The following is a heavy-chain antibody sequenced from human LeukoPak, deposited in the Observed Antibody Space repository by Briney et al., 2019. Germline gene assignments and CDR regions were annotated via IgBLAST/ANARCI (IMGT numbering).Heavy chain of an antibody. CDR3: ARAFTTWFDP. D-gene: IGHD3-3*01. Sequence: GGSLRLSCAASGFTFSSYSMTWVRQAPGKGLEWVSSISSSSSYIYYADSVKGRFTISRDNAKNSLYLQMNSLRAEDTAVYYCARAFTTWFDPWGQGTLVTVSS. CDR1: GFTFSSYS. J-gene: IGHJ5*02. V-gene: IGHV3-21*01. CDR2: ISSSSSYI.